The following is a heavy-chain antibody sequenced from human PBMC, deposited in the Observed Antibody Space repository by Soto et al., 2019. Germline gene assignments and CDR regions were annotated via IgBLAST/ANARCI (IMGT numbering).Heavy chain of an antibody. CDR1: GFTFRIFT. Sequence: GGSLRLSCAAAGFTFRIFTMNWVLQAPWKGLEWVSTISSNSAYIYYTDALRGRFTISRDNAKNSLHLQMNSLRAEDTAVYYCARDASRDSSARGWFDPWGQGTLVTVSS. CDR3: ARDASRDSSARGWFDP. J-gene: IGHJ5*02. V-gene: IGHV3-21*01. D-gene: IGHD6-13*01. CDR2: ISSNSAYI.